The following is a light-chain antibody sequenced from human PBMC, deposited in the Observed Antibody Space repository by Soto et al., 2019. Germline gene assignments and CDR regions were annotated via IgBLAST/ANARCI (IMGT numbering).Light chain of an antibody. V-gene: IGKV3-20*01. CDR2: GAS. CDR3: QQYGLPPHS. CDR1: QSVYNNY. J-gene: IGKJ2*01. Sequence: EIVLTQSPGTLSLSPGERATLSCRAGQSVYNNYLAWYQQKPGQTPRLLVNGASNRANGIPDRFSGGGSGTDFTLTISSLEPEDFAVYYCQQYGLPPHSFGQGTRVEIK.